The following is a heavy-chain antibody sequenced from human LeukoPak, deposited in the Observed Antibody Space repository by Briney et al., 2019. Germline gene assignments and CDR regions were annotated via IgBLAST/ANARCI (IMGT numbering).Heavy chain of an antibody. D-gene: IGHD5-12*01. V-gene: IGHV1-69*05. CDR1: GGTFTSYA. J-gene: IGHJ4*02. CDR3: ARDSGHPSSFDY. Sequence: SVKVSCKASGGTFTSYAISWVRQAPGQGLEWMGRIIPIFGTANYAQKFQGRVTITTDESTSTAYMELSSLRSEDTAVYYCARDSGHPSSFDYWGQGTLVTVSS. CDR2: IIPIFGTA.